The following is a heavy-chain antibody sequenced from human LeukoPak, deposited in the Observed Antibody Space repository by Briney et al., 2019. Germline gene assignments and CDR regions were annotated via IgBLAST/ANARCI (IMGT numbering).Heavy chain of an antibody. Sequence: ASVKVSCKASGYTFNNFGITWVRQAPGQGLEWMGWASAYNDDTNYAQNLQGRISMTTDTFTSTAYMELRSLTSDDTAVYYCARDPGYCSGGTCRIDYWGQGTLVTVSS. J-gene: IGHJ4*02. D-gene: IGHD2-15*01. CDR3: ARDPGYCSGGTCRIDY. CDR1: GYTFNNFG. CDR2: ASAYNDDT. V-gene: IGHV1-18*01.